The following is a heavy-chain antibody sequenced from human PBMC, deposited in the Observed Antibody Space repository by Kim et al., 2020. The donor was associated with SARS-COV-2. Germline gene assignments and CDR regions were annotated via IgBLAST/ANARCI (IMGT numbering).Heavy chain of an antibody. J-gene: IGHJ4*02. Sequence: ASVKVSCKASGYTFTSYAMNWVRQAPGQGLEWMGWINTNTGNPTYAQGFTGRFVFSLDTSVSTAYLQISSLKAEDTAVYYCARGGAYYDSSGYYDFDYWGQGTLVTVSS. CDR3: ARGGAYYDSSGYYDFDY. D-gene: IGHD3-22*01. CDR2: INTNTGNP. V-gene: IGHV7-4-1*02. CDR1: GYTFTSYA.